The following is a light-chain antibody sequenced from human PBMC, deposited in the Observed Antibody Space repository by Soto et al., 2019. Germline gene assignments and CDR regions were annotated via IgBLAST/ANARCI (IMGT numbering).Light chain of an antibody. CDR1: QSVLYSSNNKNY. CDR2: WAS. V-gene: IGKV4-1*01. CDR3: QQYYSTPHT. Sequence: DIVMTQSPDSLAVSLGERATINCKSSQSVLYSSNNKNYLAWYQQKPGQPPKLLIYWASTRESGVPDRFSGNGSGTDFTLTISSLQAEDVAVSYCQQYYSTPHTFGQGTKLEIK. J-gene: IGKJ2*01.